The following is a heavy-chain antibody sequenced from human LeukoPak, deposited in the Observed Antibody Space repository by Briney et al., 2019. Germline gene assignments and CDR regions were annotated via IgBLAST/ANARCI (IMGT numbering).Heavy chain of an antibody. D-gene: IGHD2-21*01. CDR2: INPNSGGT. J-gene: IGHJ6*02. CDR3: AREPLGIAVLGYYYYGMDV. Sequence: ASVKVSCKASGYTFTGYYMHWVRQAPGQGLEWMGWINPNSGGTNYAQKFQGWVTMTRDTSISTAYMELSRLRSDDTAVYYCAREPLGIAVLGYYYYGMDVWGQGTTVTVSS. V-gene: IGHV1-2*04. CDR1: GYTFTGYY.